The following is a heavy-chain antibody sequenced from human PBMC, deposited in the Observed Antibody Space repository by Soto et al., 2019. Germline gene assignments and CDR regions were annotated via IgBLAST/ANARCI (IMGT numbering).Heavy chain of an antibody. D-gene: IGHD6-13*01. J-gene: IGHJ4*02. V-gene: IGHV4-4*02. CDR3: ASSSSSWYSFFDY. CDR2: IYHSGST. CDR1: SGSISSSNW. Sequence: QVQLQESGPGLVKPSGTLSLTCAVSSGSISSSNWWSWVRQPPGKGLEWIGEIYHSGSTNYNPSLQSRVTISVDKSKNQFSLKLSSVTAADTAVYYCASSSSSWYSFFDYWGQGTLVTVSS.